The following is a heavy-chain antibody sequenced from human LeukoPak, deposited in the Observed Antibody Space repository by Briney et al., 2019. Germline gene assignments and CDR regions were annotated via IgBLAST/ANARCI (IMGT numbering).Heavy chain of an antibody. CDR3: AKKGYYDGSGYYMYYFDH. Sequence: GRSLRLSCAASGFTFDDYAMHWVRQAPGKGLEWVSGISWNSGSIGYADSVKGRFTISRDNAKNSLYLQMNSLRAEDTALYYCAKKGYYDGSGYYMYYFDHWRQGTLVTVSS. J-gene: IGHJ4*02. CDR1: GFTFDDYA. CDR2: ISWNSGSI. D-gene: IGHD3-22*01. V-gene: IGHV3-9*01.